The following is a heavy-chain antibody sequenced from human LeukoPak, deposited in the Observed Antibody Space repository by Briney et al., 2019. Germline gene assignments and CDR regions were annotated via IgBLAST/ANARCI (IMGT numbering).Heavy chain of an antibody. CDR3: ARAYCSSTSCFG. CDR1: GFTFSSYN. V-gene: IGHV3-48*01. D-gene: IGHD2-2*01. CDR2: ISYTSRGR. J-gene: IGHJ4*02. Sequence: GGSLRLSCAASGFTFSSYNMNWVRQAPGKGLEWVSSISYTSRGRYYADSVKGRFTISRDNVKNSLYLQMDSLRAEETAVYYCARAYCSSTSCFGWGQGTLVTVSS.